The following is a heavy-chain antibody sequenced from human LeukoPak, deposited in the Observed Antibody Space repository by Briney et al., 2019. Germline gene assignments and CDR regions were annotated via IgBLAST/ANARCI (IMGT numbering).Heavy chain of an antibody. CDR3: ATHITMVRGVFHYFDY. Sequence: GGSLRLSCAASGFTFSDYYMSWIRQAPGKGLEWVSYISSSGSTIYYADSVKGRFTISRDNAKSSLYLQMNSLRAEDTAVYYCATHITMVRGVFHYFDYWGQGTLVTVSS. V-gene: IGHV3-11*01. D-gene: IGHD3-10*01. J-gene: IGHJ4*02. CDR1: GFTFSDYY. CDR2: ISSSGSTI.